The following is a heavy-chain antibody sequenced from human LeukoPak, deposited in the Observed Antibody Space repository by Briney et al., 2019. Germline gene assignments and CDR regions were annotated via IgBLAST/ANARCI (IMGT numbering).Heavy chain of an antibody. D-gene: IGHD3-10*01. J-gene: IGHJ4*02. CDR1: GYSISSGYY. V-gene: IGHV4-38-2*02. CDR2: IYHSGST. Sequence: KSSETLSLTCTVSGYSISSGYYWGWIRQPPGKGLEWIGSIYHSGSTYYNPSLKSRVTISVDTSKNQFSLKLSPVTAADTAVYYCASRGVITMALDYWGQGTLVTVSS. CDR3: ASRGVITMALDY.